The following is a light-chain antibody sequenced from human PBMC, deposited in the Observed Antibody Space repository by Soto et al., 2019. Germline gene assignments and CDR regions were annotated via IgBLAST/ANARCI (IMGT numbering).Light chain of an antibody. CDR2: EGT. CDR3: CSFAGSSTYV. CDR1: SSDVGSSNL. J-gene: IGLJ1*01. V-gene: IGLV2-23*01. Sequence: QSVLTQPASVSGSPGQSITISCTGTSSDVGSSNLVSWYQQHPGKAPKVMIYEGTQRPSGVSNRFSGSKSGNTASLTISGLQAEDEADYYCCSFAGSSTYVFGTGTKVTV.